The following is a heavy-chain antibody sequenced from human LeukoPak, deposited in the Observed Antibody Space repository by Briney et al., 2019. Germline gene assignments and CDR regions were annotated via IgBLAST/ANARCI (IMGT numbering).Heavy chain of an antibody. CDR3: ARATWDPNYYYYMDV. D-gene: IGHD1-26*01. V-gene: IGHV3-7*01. Sequence: GGSLTLSCAASGFTLSSYWMSWVRQASGKGLEWVASIKQDGSDEYFVDSVKGRFTVSRDNAKNSLHLQMNSLRAEDTAVYFCARATWDPNYYYYMDVWGKGTTVTISS. CDR1: GFTLSSYW. J-gene: IGHJ6*03. CDR2: IKQDGSDE.